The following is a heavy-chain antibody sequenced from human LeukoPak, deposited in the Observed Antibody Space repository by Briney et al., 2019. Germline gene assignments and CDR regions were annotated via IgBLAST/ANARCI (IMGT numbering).Heavy chain of an antibody. Sequence: GGSLRLSCAASGFTSSSYAMSWVRQASGKGLEWVSAISGSGGGTYSADSVKGRFTISRDNSKNTLYLQMDSLRAEDTAVYYCASQGIVVVTNYFDYWGQGTLVTVSS. V-gene: IGHV3-23*01. CDR3: ASQGIVVVTNYFDY. D-gene: IGHD2-21*02. J-gene: IGHJ4*02. CDR1: GFTSSSYA. CDR2: ISGSGGGT.